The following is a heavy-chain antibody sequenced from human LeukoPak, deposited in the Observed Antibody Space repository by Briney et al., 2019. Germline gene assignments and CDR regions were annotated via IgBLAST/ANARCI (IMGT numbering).Heavy chain of an antibody. CDR1: GFTFSSSW. V-gene: IGHV3-15*01. Sequence: GGSLRLSCAASGFTFSSSWMHWVRQAPGKGLVWIGRIMSNPAGGTSDYGAAVKGRFTISRDDSRNILYLQLTNVRADDTAVYYCTTLAYDVHYWGRGTLVTVSS. J-gene: IGHJ4*02. CDR3: TTLAYDVHY. CDR2: IMSNPAGGTS. D-gene: IGHD3-3*01.